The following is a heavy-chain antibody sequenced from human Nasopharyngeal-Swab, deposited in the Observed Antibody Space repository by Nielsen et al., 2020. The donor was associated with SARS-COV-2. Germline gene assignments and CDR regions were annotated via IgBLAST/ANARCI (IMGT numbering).Heavy chain of an antibody. V-gene: IGHV3-21*01. D-gene: IGHD3-16*01. J-gene: IGHJ5*02. CDR1: GFSFCSYI. CDR3: ARDRGGWFDP. CDR2: ISSSSSYI. Sequence: GESLKISCSSSGFSFCSYIMNWVRQAPGKGLEWVSSISSSSSYIYYADSVKGRFTISRDNAKNSLYLQMNSLRAEDTAVYYCARDRGGWFDPWGQGTLVTVSS.